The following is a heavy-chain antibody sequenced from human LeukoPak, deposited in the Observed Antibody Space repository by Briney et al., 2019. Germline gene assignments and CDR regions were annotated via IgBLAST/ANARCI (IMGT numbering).Heavy chain of an antibody. V-gene: IGHV4-34*01. J-gene: IGHJ4*02. CDR1: GGSFSGYY. Sequence: SETLSLTCAVYGGSFSGYYWSWLRQPPGKGLEWIGEINHSGSTNYNPSLKSRVTISVDTSKKQFSLKLSSVTAADTAVYYCASRRYYYGSGSSKARRYFDYWGQGTLVTVSS. CDR2: INHSGST. D-gene: IGHD3-10*01. CDR3: ASRRYYYGSGSSKARRYFDY.